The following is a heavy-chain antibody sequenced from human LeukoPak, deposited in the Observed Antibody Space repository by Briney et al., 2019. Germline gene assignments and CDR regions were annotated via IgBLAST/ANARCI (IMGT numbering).Heavy chain of an antibody. CDR3: ARGNYGDYGVWFDP. CDR2: ISGSGGST. V-gene: IGHV3-23*01. Sequence: GGSLRLSCAASGFTFSSYAMSWVRQAPGKGLEWVSAISGSGGSTYYAASVKGRFTISRDNSKNTLYLQMNSLRAEDTAVYYCARGNYGDYGVWFDPWGQGTLVTVSS. J-gene: IGHJ5*02. D-gene: IGHD4-17*01. CDR1: GFTFSSYA.